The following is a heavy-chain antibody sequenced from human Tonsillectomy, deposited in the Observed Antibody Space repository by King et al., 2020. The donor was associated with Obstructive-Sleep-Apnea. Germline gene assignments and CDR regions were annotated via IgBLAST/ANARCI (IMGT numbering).Heavy chain of an antibody. CDR3: ARGWEFVPPPFDP. CDR2: IYHSGST. CDR1: GYSISSGYY. J-gene: IGHJ5*02. D-gene: IGHD1-26*01. Sequence: QLQESGPGLVKPSETLSLTCTVSGYSISSGYYWGWIRQPPGKGLEWIGSIYHSGSTYYNPSLKSRVTISVDTSKNQFSLKLSSVTAADTAVYYCARGWEFVPPPFDPWGQGTLVTVSS. V-gene: IGHV4-38-2*02.